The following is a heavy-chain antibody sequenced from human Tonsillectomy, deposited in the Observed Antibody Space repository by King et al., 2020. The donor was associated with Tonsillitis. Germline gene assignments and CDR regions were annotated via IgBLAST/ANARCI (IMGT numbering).Heavy chain of an antibody. CDR3: AKGNAMVRGVIIRGYYYYGMDV. V-gene: IGHV3-23*04. CDR1: GFTFRNFA. CDR2: FSAGGFKT. J-gene: IGHJ6*02. Sequence: VQLVESGGGFVQPGGSLRLSCAASGFTFRNFAMSWARQAPGKGLGWVSTFSAGGFKTASADSVKGRPTISRDNSKYTLFLQMNSLGAEDTAVYYCAKGNAMVRGVIIRGYYYYGMDVWGQGTTVTVSS. D-gene: IGHD3-10*01.